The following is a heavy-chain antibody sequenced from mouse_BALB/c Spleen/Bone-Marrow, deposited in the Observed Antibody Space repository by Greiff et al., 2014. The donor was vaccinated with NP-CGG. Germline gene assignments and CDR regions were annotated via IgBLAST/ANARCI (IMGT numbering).Heavy chain of an antibody. V-gene: IGHV2-2*02. CDR2: IWSGGST. CDR1: GFSLTSYG. CDR3: ARNGYGKGGAMDY. J-gene: IGHJ4*01. D-gene: IGHD2-1*01. Sequence: LQESGPGLVQPSQSLSITCTVSGFSLTSYGVHWVRQSPGKGLEWLGVIWSGGSTDYNAAFISRLSISKDNSKSQVFFKMNSLQANDTPIYYCARNGYGKGGAMDYWGQGTSVTVSS.